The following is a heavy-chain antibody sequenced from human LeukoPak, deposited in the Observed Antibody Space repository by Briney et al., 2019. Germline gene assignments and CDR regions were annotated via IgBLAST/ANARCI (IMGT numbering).Heavy chain of an antibody. J-gene: IGHJ4*02. V-gene: IGHV1-69*13. CDR3: ARELLEWELVY. CDR2: IIPIFGTA. CDR1: GGTFSSYA. D-gene: IGHD1-26*01. Sequence: ASVKVSCKASGGTFSSYAISWVRQAPGQALEWMGGIIPIFGTANYAQKFQGRVTITADESTSTAYMELSSLRSEDTAVYYCARELLEWELVYWGQGTLVTVSS.